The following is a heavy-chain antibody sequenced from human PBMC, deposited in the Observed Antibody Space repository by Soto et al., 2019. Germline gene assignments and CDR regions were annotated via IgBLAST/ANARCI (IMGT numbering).Heavy chain of an antibody. CDR2: IHPSGGGT. CDR1: GYTFTSYH. J-gene: IGHJ4*02. CDR3: ARGGHIAVVTASFDY. Sequence: GASVKVSCKASGYTFTSYHIQWVRQAPGQALEWVGVIHPSGGGTTYAQKFLGRVTVTRDTSTTTVFMELSSLRSDDTAVYYCARGGHIAVVTASFDYWGQGTLVTVSS. V-gene: IGHV1-46*03. D-gene: IGHD2-21*02.